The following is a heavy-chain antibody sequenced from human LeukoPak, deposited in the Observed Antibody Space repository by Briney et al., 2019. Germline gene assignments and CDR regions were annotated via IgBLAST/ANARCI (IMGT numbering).Heavy chain of an antibody. Sequence: GSLRLSCAASGFTFSSYGMHWVRRAPGKGLEWVAFIRYDGSNKYYADSVKGRFTISRDNSKNTLYLQMNSLRAEDTAVYYCAKDIVVVPAAIEYFQHWGQGTLVTVSS. CDR3: AKDIVVVPAAIEYFQH. V-gene: IGHV3-30*02. D-gene: IGHD2-2*01. CDR1: GFTFSSYG. CDR2: IRYDGSNK. J-gene: IGHJ1*01.